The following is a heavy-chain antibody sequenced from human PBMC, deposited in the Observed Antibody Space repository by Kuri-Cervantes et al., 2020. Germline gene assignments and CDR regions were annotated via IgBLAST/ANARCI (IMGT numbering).Heavy chain of an antibody. Sequence: GESLKISCVVLRFTFSSYAMHWVRQAPGKGLEWVAVISYDGSNQYYADSVKGRFTISRDNSKNTLYLKMNSLRAEDTAMYYCARARGNIMITFGGYMDVWGKGGTVTVSS. CDR2: ISYDGSNQ. CDR1: RFTFSSYA. J-gene: IGHJ6*03. V-gene: IGHV3-30*04. D-gene: IGHD3-16*01. CDR3: ARARGNIMITFGGYMDV.